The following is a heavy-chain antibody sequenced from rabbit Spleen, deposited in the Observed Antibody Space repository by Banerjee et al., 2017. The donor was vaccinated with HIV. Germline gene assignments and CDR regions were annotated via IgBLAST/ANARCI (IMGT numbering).Heavy chain of an antibody. CDR3: ARYRGSGWPFNL. Sequence: QSLEESGGGLVQPGASLTLTCTVSGFDFSSYGISWVRQAPGKGLEWIACIYNGDGKTYYASWAKGRFTISKTSSTTVTLQMTSLTAADTATYFCARYRGSGWPFNLWGPGTLVTVS. V-gene: IGHV1S40*01. J-gene: IGHJ4*01. CDR1: GFDFSSYG. D-gene: IGHD4-1*01. CDR2: IYNGDGKT.